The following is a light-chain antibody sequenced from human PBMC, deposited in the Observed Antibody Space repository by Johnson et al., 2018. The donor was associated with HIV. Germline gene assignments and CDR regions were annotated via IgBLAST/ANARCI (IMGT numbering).Light chain of an antibody. Sequence: QSVLTQPPSVSAAPGQKVTIYCSGSSSNVGNNYVSWYQQLPGTAPKLLIYENNKRPSGIPDRFSGSKSGTSAILGITGLQTGDEADYYCGTWDSSLSAGVFGTVTKVTVL. CDR1: SSNVGNNY. CDR2: ENN. CDR3: GTWDSSLSAGV. V-gene: IGLV1-51*02. J-gene: IGLJ1*01.